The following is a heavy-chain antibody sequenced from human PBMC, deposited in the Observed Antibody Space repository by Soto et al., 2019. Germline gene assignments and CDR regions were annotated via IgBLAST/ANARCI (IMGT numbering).Heavy chain of an antibody. J-gene: IGHJ3*02. D-gene: IGHD3-9*01. CDR1: GFTFSDYY. Sequence: GGSLRLSCAASGFTFSDYYMSWIRQAPGKGLEWVSYISSSGSTIYYADSVKGRFTISRDNAKNSLYLQMNSLRAEDTAVYYCARGRDVRYFDDDAFDIWGQGTMVTVSS. CDR2: ISSSGSTI. CDR3: ARGRDVRYFDDDAFDI. V-gene: IGHV3-11*01.